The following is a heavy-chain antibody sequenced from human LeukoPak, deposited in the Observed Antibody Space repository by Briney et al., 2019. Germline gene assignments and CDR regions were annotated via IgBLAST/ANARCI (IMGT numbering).Heavy chain of an antibody. Sequence: SETLSLTCTVSGYSISSGYYWGWIRQPPGKGLEWIGSIYHSGSTYYNPSLKSRVTLSVDTSRNQFSLSLRSMTAADTAVYYCARPEPRGTTSHWGQGTLATVSS. CDR2: IYHSGST. V-gene: IGHV4-38-2*02. CDR3: ARPEPRGTTSH. J-gene: IGHJ4*02. CDR1: GYSISSGYY. D-gene: IGHD1-1*01.